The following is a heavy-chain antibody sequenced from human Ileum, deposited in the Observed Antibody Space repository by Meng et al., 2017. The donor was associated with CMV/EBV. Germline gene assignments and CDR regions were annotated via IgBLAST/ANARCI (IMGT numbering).Heavy chain of an antibody. J-gene: IGHJ4*02. CDR2: IRYDGSNK. CDR1: GFTFSSYG. CDR3: AKAEGQWLAYFDY. D-gene: IGHD6-19*01. Sequence: GGSLRLSCAASGFTFSSYGMHWVRQAPGKGLEWVAFIRYDGSNKYYADSVKGRFTISRDNSKNTLYLQMNSLRAEDTAVYYCAKAEGQWLAYFDYWGQGTLVTVSS. V-gene: IGHV3-30*02.